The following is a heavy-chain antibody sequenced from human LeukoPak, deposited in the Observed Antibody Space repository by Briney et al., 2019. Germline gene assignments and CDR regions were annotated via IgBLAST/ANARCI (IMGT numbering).Heavy chain of an antibody. CDR1: GFTFSKYA. J-gene: IGHJ4*02. CDR2: VSGSGSLT. CDR3: AKERGRSVISTAGLDY. V-gene: IGHV3-23*01. D-gene: IGHD2-21*01. Sequence: GGSLRLSCAASGFTFSKYAMSWVRQAPGKGLEWVSDVSGSGSLTYYGDSVKGRFTISRDNSKNTLYLQMHSLRTEDTAVYYCAKERGRSVISTAGLDYWGQGTLVTVSS.